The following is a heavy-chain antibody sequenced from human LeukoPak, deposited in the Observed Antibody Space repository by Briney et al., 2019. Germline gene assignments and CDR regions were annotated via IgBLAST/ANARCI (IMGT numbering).Heavy chain of an antibody. Sequence: ASVKVSCKASGYTFTGYYMHWVRQAPGQGLEWMGWINPNSGGTNYAQKFQGRVTVTRDTSISTAYMELSRLRSDDTAVYYCARANQRGYSYGYVDYWGQGTLVTVSS. J-gene: IGHJ4*02. CDR1: GYTFTGYY. CDR2: INPNSGGT. CDR3: ARANQRGYSYGYVDY. V-gene: IGHV1-2*02. D-gene: IGHD5-18*01.